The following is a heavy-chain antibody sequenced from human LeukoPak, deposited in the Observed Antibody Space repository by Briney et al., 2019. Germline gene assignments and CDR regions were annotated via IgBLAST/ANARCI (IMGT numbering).Heavy chain of an antibody. J-gene: IGHJ5*02. V-gene: IGHV4-34*01. Sequence: SETLSLTCAVYGGSFSGYYWSWIRQPPGKGLEWIGEINHSGSTNYNPSLKSRVTISVDTSKNQFSLKLSSVTAADTAAYYCARAHCSGGSCYSSNWFDPWGQGTLVTVSS. CDR2: INHSGST. CDR3: ARAHCSGGSCYSSNWFDP. D-gene: IGHD2-15*01. CDR1: GGSFSGYY.